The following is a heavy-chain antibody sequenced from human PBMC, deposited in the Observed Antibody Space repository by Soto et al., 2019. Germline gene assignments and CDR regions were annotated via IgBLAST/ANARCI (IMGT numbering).Heavy chain of an antibody. CDR1: GYTFTSYG. Sequence: GASVKVFCKASGYTFTSYGISWVRQAPGQGLEWMGWISAYNGNTNYAQKLQGRVTMTTDTSTSTAYMELRSLRSDDTAVYYCARVRALGYSSGWYSFGYWGQGTLVTVSS. D-gene: IGHD6-19*01. V-gene: IGHV1-18*01. J-gene: IGHJ4*02. CDR3: ARVRALGYSSGWYSFGY. CDR2: ISAYNGNT.